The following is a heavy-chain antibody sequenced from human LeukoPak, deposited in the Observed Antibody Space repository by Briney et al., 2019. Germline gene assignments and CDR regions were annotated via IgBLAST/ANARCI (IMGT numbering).Heavy chain of an antibody. J-gene: IGHJ4*02. CDR2: INYNGST. CDR1: GFTFSSYS. D-gene: IGHD3-10*01. Sequence: GSLRLSCAASGFTFSSYSMNWVRQSPGKGLEWIGEINYNGSTNYNPSLKSRVTISVGTSKNHLSLNLRSVTAADTAVYYCARVTPSGGSAFDYWGQGSLVTVSS. V-gene: IGHV4-34*01. CDR3: ARVTPSGGSAFDY.